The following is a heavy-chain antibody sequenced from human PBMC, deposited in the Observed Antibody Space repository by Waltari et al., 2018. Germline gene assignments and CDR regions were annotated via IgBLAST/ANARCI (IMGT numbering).Heavy chain of an antibody. CDR3: ARVLSSGYWYYFDY. J-gene: IGHJ4*02. V-gene: IGHV1-69*12. CDR2: IIPIFVTA. D-gene: IGHD3-22*01. Sequence: QVQLVQSGAEVKKPGSSVKVSCKASGRTFSSYAIRWVRQAPGQGLAWMGGIIPIFVTANYAQKFQGRVTITADESTSTAYMELSSLRSEDTAVYYCARVLSSGYWYYFDYWGQGTLVTVSS. CDR1: GRTFSSYA.